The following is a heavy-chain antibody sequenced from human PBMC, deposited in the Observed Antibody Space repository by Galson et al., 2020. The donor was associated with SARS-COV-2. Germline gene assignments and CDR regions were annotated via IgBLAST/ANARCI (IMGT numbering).Heavy chain of an antibody. Sequence: ASVKVSCKASGYTFPNYDISWVRQAPGQGLEWMGCINANNGRTNYAKQLQDRVTMTKDTSTSSAYVGLRSLRSDDTAVYYCARLHDNGVLIDYWRQGTRVTVS. CDR1: GYTFPNYD. CDR2: INANNGRT. J-gene: IGHJ4*02. V-gene: IGHV1-18*04. CDR3: ARLHDNGVLIDY. D-gene: IGHD1-1*01.